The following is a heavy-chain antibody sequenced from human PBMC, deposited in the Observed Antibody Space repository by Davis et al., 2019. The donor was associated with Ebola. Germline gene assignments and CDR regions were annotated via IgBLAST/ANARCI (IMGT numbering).Heavy chain of an antibody. Sequence: SETLSLTCTVSGDSIGHYSWNWIRQPPGKGLDWIGYIYSSGRTNYNPSLKSRVTMSVDTSKKQFSLRLSSVTAADTAVYYCARDLLLWFGELLQPINWFDPWGQGTLVTVSS. D-gene: IGHD3-10*01. V-gene: IGHV4-59*12. CDR2: IYSSGRT. CDR1: GDSIGHYS. J-gene: IGHJ5*02. CDR3: ARDLLLWFGELLQPINWFDP.